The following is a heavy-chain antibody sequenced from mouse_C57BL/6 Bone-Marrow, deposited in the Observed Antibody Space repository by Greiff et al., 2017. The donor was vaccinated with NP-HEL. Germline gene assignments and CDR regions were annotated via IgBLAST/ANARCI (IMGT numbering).Heavy chain of an antibody. J-gene: IGHJ4*01. Sequence: VQLVESGAELVRPGASVTLSCKASGYTFNDYEMHWVKQTPVHGLEWIGAIDPETGGTAYNQKFKGKAILTADKSSSTAYMELRSLTSEDSAVYYCTRPGSTYYYAMDYWGQGTSVTVSS. V-gene: IGHV1-15*01. CDR2: IDPETGGT. D-gene: IGHD1-1*01. CDR3: TRPGSTYYYAMDY. CDR1: GYTFNDYE.